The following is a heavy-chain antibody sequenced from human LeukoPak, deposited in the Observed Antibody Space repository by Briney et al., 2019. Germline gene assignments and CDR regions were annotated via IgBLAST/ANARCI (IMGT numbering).Heavy chain of an antibody. CDR2: IWYDGSKK. D-gene: IGHD2-21*02. J-gene: IGHJ4*02. CDR3: ARVSPEIVVVTGTGAPDY. V-gene: IGHV3-33*01. Sequence: SGGSLRLSCAASGFTSSSYGMHWVRQAPGKGLEWVAVIWYDGSKKYYADSVKGRFTISRDNSKNTVYLQMNSLRAEDTAVYYCARVSPEIVVVTGTGAPDYWGQGTLVTVSS. CDR1: GFTSSSYG.